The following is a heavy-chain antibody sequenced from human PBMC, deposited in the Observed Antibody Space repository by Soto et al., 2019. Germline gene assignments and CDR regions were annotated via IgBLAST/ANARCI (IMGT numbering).Heavy chain of an antibody. J-gene: IGHJ6*02. CDR2: IYYSGRT. CDR1: GGSISSYY. V-gene: IGHV4-59*01. CDR3: ARGSFGALGV. Sequence: QVQLQESGPGLVKPSETLSLTCTVSGGSISSYYWSWIRQPPGKGLEWIGYIYYSGRTNYNPSLKSRVTISVDTSKNQFSLKLSAVTAADTAVYYCARGSFGALGVWGQGTTVTVS. D-gene: IGHD3-10*01.